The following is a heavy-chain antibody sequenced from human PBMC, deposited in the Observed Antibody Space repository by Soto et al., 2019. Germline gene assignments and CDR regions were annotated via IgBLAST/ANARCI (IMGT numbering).Heavy chain of an antibody. CDR1: GFTFSSYA. CDR2: ISCSGGST. D-gene: IGHD2-8*01. J-gene: IGHJ4*02. V-gene: IGHV3-23*01. Sequence: GWSLRLSCAASGFTFSSYAMSLVRQAPGQGLEWGSSISCSGGSTYYADSVKGRFTISRDDSKNALDLQMNSVRAEYTAVYYCAKNGRRQNSPGEYWGQGTLVTVSS. CDR3: AKNGRRQNSPGEY.